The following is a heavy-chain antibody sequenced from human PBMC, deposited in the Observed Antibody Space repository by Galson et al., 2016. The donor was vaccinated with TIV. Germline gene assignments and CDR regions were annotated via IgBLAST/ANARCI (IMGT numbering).Heavy chain of an antibody. Sequence: SLRLSCAASGFTFSRVAMHWVRQAPGKGLEWVAAIAFDERNKFYADSVRGRFTTSRDNTKNTVNLQMNSLKSEDSAVYYCAKIPVRHGGGGGFWGQGTLVTVSS. CDR3: AKIPVRHGGGGGF. V-gene: IGHV3-30*18. J-gene: IGHJ4*02. CDR1: GFTFSRVA. D-gene: IGHD3-10*01. CDR2: IAFDERNK.